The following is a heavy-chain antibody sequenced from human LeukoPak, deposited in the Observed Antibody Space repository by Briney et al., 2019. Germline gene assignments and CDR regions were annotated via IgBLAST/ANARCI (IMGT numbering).Heavy chain of an antibody. CDR3: ARGRGSSFEYNWFDP. Sequence: SVKVSCKASGGFIGSNGVSWVRQAPGQGFEWMGGMIPILGTTNYAQKFQGRVTMTTDTSTSTAYMELRSLRSDDTAVYYCARGRGSSFEYNWFDPWGQGTLVTVSS. J-gene: IGHJ5*02. V-gene: IGHV1-69*05. D-gene: IGHD6-13*01. CDR2: MIPILGTT. CDR1: GGFIGSNG.